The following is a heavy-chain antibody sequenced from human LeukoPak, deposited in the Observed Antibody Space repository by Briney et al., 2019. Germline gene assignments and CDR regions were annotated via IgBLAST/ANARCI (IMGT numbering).Heavy chain of an antibody. Sequence: SETLSLTCTVSGGSISSGGYYWSWIRQHPGKGLEWIGYIYYSGSTYYNPSLKSRVTISVDTSKNQFSLKLSSVTAADTAVYYCARLSYYYDSSGYYWYFDLWGRGTLVTVSS. CDR2: IYYSGST. CDR3: ARLSYYYDSSGYYWYFDL. J-gene: IGHJ2*01. CDR1: GGSISSGGYY. V-gene: IGHV4-31*03. D-gene: IGHD3-22*01.